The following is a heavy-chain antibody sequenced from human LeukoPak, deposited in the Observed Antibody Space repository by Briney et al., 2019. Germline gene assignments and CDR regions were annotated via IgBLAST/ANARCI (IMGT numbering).Heavy chain of an antibody. CDR1: GYTFTSYY. CDR2: INPSGGST. CDR3: ARPSRDGYNYDAFDI. J-gene: IGHJ3*02. D-gene: IGHD5-24*01. Sequence: ASVKVSCEASGYTFTSYYMHWVRQAPGQGLEWMGIINPSGGSTSYAQKFQGRVTMTRDTSTSTVYMELSSLRSEDTAVYYCARPSRDGYNYDAFDIWGQGTMVTVSS. V-gene: IGHV1-46*01.